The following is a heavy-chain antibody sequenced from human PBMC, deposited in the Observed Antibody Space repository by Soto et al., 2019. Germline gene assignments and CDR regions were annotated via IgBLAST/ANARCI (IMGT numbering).Heavy chain of an antibody. V-gene: IGHV4-39*01. CDR1: GGSIGGSNYF. Sequence: PSETLSLTCTVSGGSIGGSNYFWGWIRRSPGTGLEWLGTIYSSGSTYYNPSLKSRITMSLDTSKNQFSLNLGSVTAADTAVYYCTRRRFGXRGVTTMDVWGPGTTVTVSS. D-gene: IGHD3-10*01. J-gene: IGHJ6*02. CDR3: TRRRFGXRGVTTMDV. CDR2: IYSSGST.